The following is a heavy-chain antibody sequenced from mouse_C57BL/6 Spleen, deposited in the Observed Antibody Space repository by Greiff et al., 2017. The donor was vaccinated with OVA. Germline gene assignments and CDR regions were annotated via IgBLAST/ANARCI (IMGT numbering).Heavy chain of an antibody. V-gene: IGHV6-6*01. CDR3: STKFRVYAMDY. D-gene: IGHD1-3*01. Sequence: EVQLVESGGGLVQPVGSMKLSCAASGFTFSDAWMDWVRQSPEKGLEWVAEIRNKANNHATYYAESVKGRFTISRDDSTSSVYLQMHSIRAEDTGIYYCSTKFRVYAMDYWGQGTSLTVSS. CDR1: GFTFSDAW. J-gene: IGHJ4*01. CDR2: IRNKANNHAT.